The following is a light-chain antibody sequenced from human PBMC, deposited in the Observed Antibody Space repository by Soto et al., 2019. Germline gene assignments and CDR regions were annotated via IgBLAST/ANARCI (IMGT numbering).Light chain of an antibody. V-gene: IGKV3-15*01. CDR2: GAS. CDR1: QRVSSN. Sequence: EIVMTQSPATLSVSPGERATLSCRASQRVSSNVAWYQQKPGQAPSLLIHGASTRATDIPARFSGSGSGTEFTLTISSLQSEDFSVYYCQQYNNWPPITFGQGTRLEIK. J-gene: IGKJ5*01. CDR3: QQYNNWPPIT.